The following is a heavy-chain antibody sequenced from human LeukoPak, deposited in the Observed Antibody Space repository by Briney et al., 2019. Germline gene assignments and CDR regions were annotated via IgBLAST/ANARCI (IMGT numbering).Heavy chain of an antibody. CDR1: GFTFSSLA. CDR3: AKKRVITTPAAIDWYFDL. Sequence: PGGSLRLSCTASGFTFSSLAMSWVRQAPGKGLEWVSLISGNADATHYANSVKGRFTISRDNSKNILFLQMNSLRAEDTAVYYCAKKRVITTPAAIDWYFDLWGRGTLLTVSS. V-gene: IGHV3-23*01. J-gene: IGHJ2*01. D-gene: IGHD2-2*01. CDR2: ISGNADAT.